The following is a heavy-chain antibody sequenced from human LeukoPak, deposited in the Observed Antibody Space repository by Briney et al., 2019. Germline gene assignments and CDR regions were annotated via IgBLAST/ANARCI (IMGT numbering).Heavy chain of an antibody. CDR3: ARGRSWYDSLDY. Sequence: ASVKVSCKVSGYTLTELSMHWVRQAPGKGLEWMGGFDPEDGETIYAQKFQGRVTMTEDTSTDTAYMELRSLRSDDTAVYYCARGRSWYDSLDYWGQGTLVTVSS. D-gene: IGHD6-13*01. CDR2: FDPEDGET. CDR1: GYTLTELS. V-gene: IGHV1-24*01. J-gene: IGHJ4*02.